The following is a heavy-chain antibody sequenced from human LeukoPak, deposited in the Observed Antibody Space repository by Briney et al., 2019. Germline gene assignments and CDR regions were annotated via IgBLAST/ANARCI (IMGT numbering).Heavy chain of an antibody. CDR1: GFTFSSYA. Sequence: PGGSLRLSCAASGFTFSSYAMSWVRQAPGKGLEWVSAISGSGGSTYYADSVKGRFTISRDNSKNTLYLQMNSLRAEDTAVYYCAKDRLXFWXGXXXXFDPWGQGTLVTVS. CDR2: ISGSGGST. CDR3: AKDRLXFWXGXXXXFDP. J-gene: IGHJ5*02. D-gene: IGHD3-3*01. V-gene: IGHV3-23*01.